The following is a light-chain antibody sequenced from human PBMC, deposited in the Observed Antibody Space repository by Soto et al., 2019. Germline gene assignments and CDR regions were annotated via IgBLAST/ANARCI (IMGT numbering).Light chain of an antibody. V-gene: IGKV3-11*01. Sequence: VVTPSAATVSVSPGERVNLSSKTSPSVGVFLAWYQQKPVQAPRLLIYYXSNRAAGSPARFSGSGSGTDFTLTISSLDPDDFAVYYCQQRRNGPRTFGQGTKVDIK. CDR2: YXS. J-gene: IGKJ1*01. CDR3: QQRRNGPRT. CDR1: PSVGVF.